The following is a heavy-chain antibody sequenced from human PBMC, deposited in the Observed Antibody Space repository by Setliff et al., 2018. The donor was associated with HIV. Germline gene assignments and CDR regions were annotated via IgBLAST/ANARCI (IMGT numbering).Heavy chain of an antibody. Sequence: PSETLSLTCSVSGVTISSHFWSWIRQAAGKGLEWIGRIYTRGNTNYNPSLRSRVTMSVDTSKNQFSLKLSSVTAADTAMYYCARGEGIVGAWKTWLDPWGQGTLVTVSS. CDR1: GVTISSHF. CDR3: ARGEGIVGAWKTWLDP. CDR2: IYTRGNT. V-gene: IGHV4-4*07. J-gene: IGHJ5*02. D-gene: IGHD1-26*01.